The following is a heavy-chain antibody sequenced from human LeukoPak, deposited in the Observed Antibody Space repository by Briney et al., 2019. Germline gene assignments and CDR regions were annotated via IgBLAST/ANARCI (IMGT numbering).Heavy chain of an antibody. CDR1: GYTFTSYG. Sequence: ASVKVSCKASGYTFTSYGISWVRHAPGQGLEWVGWITAYNGNTNYAQKLQGRVTMTTDTSTSTAYMELRSLRSDDTAVYYCARDPCVRYYGSGSYHGDWFDPWGQGTLVTVSS. D-gene: IGHD3-10*01. J-gene: IGHJ5*02. CDR2: ITAYNGNT. V-gene: IGHV1-18*01. CDR3: ARDPCVRYYGSGSYHGDWFDP.